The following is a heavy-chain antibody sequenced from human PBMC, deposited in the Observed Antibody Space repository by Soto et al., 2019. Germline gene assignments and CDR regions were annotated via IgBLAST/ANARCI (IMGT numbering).Heavy chain of an antibody. CDR3: AKGRIQLWLPLFY. J-gene: IGHJ4*02. V-gene: IGHV3-30*18. Sequence: QVQLAESGGGVVQPGRSLRLSCAASGFTFSSYGMHWVRQAPGKGLEWVAVISYDGSNKYYADSVKGRFTISRDNSKNTLYLQMNSLRAEDTAVYYCAKGRIQLWLPLFYWGQGTLVTVSS. CDR2: ISYDGSNK. CDR1: GFTFSSYG. D-gene: IGHD5-18*01.